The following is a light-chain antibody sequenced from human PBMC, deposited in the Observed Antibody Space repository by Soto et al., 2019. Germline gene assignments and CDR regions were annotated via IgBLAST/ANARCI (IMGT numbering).Light chain of an antibody. CDR2: EVT. CDR3: GSWDSSLSAYV. Sequence: QSALTQPPSVSGSPGQSITISCTGTSGDIGSYTYVSWYQQYPGKAPKLLISEVTNRPSGVSNRFSGSKSGNTASLTISGLQAEDEAHYYCGSWDSSLSAYVFGTGTKLTVL. CDR1: SGDIGSYTY. J-gene: IGLJ1*01. V-gene: IGLV2-14*01.